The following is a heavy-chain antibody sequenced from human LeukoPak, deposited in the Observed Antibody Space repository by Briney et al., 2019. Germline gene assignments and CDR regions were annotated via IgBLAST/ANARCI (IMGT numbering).Heavy chain of an antibody. V-gene: IGHV4-4*07. CDR2: VHTSGNT. Sequence: SETLSLTCTVSGGSITTYYWSWIRQPAGKGLEWIGRVHTSGNTNYDPSLRSRLTMSVDTSNNQFSLKLSSVTAADTAVYYCARLTKVVRGVIITRAFDYWGQGTLVTVSS. J-gene: IGHJ4*02. CDR3: ARLTKVVRGVIITRAFDY. D-gene: IGHD3-10*01. CDR1: GGSITTYY.